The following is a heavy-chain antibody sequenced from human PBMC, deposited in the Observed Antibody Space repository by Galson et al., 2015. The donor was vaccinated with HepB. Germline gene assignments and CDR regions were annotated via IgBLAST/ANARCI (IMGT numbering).Heavy chain of an antibody. CDR2: ISVYNGKT. D-gene: IGHD6-13*01. CDR1: GYTFFTSG. V-gene: IGHV1-18*01. J-gene: IGHJ6*03. CDR3: ARGDRSWFQQLDYYYYYMDV. Sequence: SVKVSCKASGYTFFTSGISWVRQAPGQGLEWMGWISVYNGKTNLAQNFQGRVTMTTDTSTSTAYMELRSLSSDDTAVYYCARGDRSWFQQLDYYYYYMDVWGKGTTVTVSS.